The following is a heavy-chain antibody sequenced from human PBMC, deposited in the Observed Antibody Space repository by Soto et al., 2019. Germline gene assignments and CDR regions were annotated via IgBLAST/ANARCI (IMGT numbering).Heavy chain of an antibody. CDR1: GFSLSTSGVG. J-gene: IGHJ4*02. Sequence: QITVKESGPPLVKPTQTLTLTCTFSGFSLSTSGVGVGWIRQPPGKALEWLALIYWDDDKRYRPSLKSRLTNIKNTTKNQVALKMTTRDTGDTATYFCAKIIPFGGVIAPKNGGHGPAYGGQGTLVTVPS. CDR2: IYWDDDK. D-gene: IGHD3-16*02. V-gene: IGHV2-5*02. CDR3: AKIIPFGGVIAPKNGGHGPAY.